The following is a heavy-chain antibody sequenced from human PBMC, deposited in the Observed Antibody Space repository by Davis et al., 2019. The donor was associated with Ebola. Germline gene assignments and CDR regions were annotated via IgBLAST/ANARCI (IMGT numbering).Heavy chain of an antibody. CDR3: ARDLYSGSYFDY. CDR2: FDPEDGET. Sequence: ASVKVSCKVSGYTLTELSMHWVRQAPGKGLEWMGGFDPEDGETIYARKFQGRVTITRDTSASTAYMELSSLRSEDTAVYYCARDLYSGSYFDYWGQGTLVTVSS. CDR1: GYTLTELS. J-gene: IGHJ4*02. D-gene: IGHD1-26*01. V-gene: IGHV1-24*01.